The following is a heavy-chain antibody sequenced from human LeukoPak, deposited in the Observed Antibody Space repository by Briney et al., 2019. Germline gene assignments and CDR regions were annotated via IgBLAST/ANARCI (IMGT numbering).Heavy chain of an antibody. V-gene: IGHV4-59*08. D-gene: IGHD3-22*01. CDR3: ARHGSYDSSGYYLNYFDY. Sequence: SETLSLTCTVSGGSISSYYWSWIRQPPGKGLEWIGYIYYSGSTNYNPSLKSRVTISVDTSKNQFSLKLSSVTAADTAVYYCARHGSYDSSGYYLNYFDYWGQGTLVTVSS. CDR1: GGSISSYY. J-gene: IGHJ4*02. CDR2: IYYSGST.